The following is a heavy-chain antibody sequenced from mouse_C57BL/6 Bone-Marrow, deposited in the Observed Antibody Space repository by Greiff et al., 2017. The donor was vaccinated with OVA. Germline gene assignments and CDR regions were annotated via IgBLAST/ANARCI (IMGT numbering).Heavy chain of an antibody. V-gene: IGHV1-64*01. CDR3: ASPLYGSSYDARDY. CDR1: GYTFTSYW. D-gene: IGHD1-1*01. CDR2: IHPNSGST. J-gene: IGHJ4*01. Sequence: QVQLQQPGAELVKPGASVKLSCKASGYTFTSYWMHWVKQRPGQGLEWIGMIHPNSGSTNYNEKFKSKATLTVDKSSSTSYMQLSSLTSEDSAVYDGASPLYGSSYDARDYWGQGTSVTVSS.